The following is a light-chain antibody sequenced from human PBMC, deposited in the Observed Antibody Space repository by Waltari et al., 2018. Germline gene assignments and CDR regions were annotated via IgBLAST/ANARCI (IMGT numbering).Light chain of an antibody. CDR1: SSDVGSYYL. Sequence: QSALTQPASVSGSPGQSITISCTGTSSDVGSYYLVSWYQQHPGKAPKLMIYEVSKRPSGVSTRFSASKSGNTASLTISGLQAEDEADYYCCSYAGSSMLYVFGTGTRVTVL. CDR2: EVS. V-gene: IGLV2-23*02. J-gene: IGLJ1*01. CDR3: CSYAGSSMLYV.